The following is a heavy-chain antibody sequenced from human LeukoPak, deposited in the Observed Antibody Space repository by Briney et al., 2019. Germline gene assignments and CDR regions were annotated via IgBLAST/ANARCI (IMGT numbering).Heavy chain of an antibody. V-gene: IGHV4-61*01. CDR2: IYYSGRT. CDR3: ARVLSIVATVERWFDR. Sequence: KPSETLSLTCTVSGGSVSSGSYCWSWLRQPPGKGLEWFGYIYYSGRTHYHPSLKSRLTISVDTSKNQFSLKLSSVTAADTAVYYCARVLSIVATVERWFDRWGQGTLVTVPS. J-gene: IGHJ5*02. D-gene: IGHD5-12*01. CDR1: GGSVSSGSYC.